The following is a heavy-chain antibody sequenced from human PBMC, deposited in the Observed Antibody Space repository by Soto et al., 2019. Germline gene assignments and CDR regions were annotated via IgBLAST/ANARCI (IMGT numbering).Heavy chain of an antibody. J-gene: IGHJ4*02. V-gene: IGHV4-34*01. CDR3: ARFRFLEGGPFDY. CDR2: INHSGST. Sequence: SETLSLTCAVYGGSFSGYYWSWIRQPPGKGLEWIGEINHSGSTNYNPSLKSRVTISVDTSKNQFSLKLSSVTAADTAVYYCARFRFLEGGPFDYWGQGTLVTVSS. CDR1: GGSFSGYY. D-gene: IGHD3-3*01.